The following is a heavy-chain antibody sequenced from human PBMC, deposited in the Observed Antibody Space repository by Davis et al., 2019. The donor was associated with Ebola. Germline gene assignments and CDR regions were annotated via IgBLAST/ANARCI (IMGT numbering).Heavy chain of an antibody. Sequence: SVKVSCKASGGTFSSYAISWVRQAPGQGLEWMGGIIPIFGTANYAQKFQGRVTMTTDTSTSTAYMELRSLRSEDTAVYYCATAILLEDPRPDYWGQGTLVTVSS. CDR1: GGTFSSYA. CDR2: IIPIFGTA. D-gene: IGHD2-21*01. CDR3: ATAILLEDPRPDY. J-gene: IGHJ4*02. V-gene: IGHV1-69*05.